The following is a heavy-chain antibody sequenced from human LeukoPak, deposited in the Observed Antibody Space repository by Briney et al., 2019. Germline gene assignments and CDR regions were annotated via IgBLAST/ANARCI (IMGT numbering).Heavy chain of an antibody. D-gene: IGHD6-19*01. Sequence: PGGSLRLSCTVSGFTLSSYEMTWFRQAPGKGLEWVSSIGYSGGDSHYADSVKGRFTISRDNSRNTLYLQLSSLRADDTAVYSCTRNSGWYGISWAQGTLVTVSS. CDR2: IGYSGGDS. J-gene: IGHJ4*02. V-gene: IGHV3-23*01. CDR1: GFTLSSYE. CDR3: TRNSGWYGIS.